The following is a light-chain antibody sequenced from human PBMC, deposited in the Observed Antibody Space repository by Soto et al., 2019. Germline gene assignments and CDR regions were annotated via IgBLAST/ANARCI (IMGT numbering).Light chain of an antibody. V-gene: IGLV1-47*01. CDR1: NSNIGSNY. CDR3: ASWDDNVNGL. CDR2: RND. J-gene: IGLJ2*01. Sequence: QPVLTQPPSASGTPGQRVTISCSGNNSNIGSNYVYWYQQLPGTAPKLLIHRNDQRPSGVPDRFSGSKSGTSASLAISGLRSEDEANYYCASWDDNVNGLFGGGTQLTVL.